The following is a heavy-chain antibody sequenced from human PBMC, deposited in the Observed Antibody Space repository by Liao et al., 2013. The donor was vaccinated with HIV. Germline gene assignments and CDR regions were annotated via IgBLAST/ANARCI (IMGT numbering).Heavy chain of an antibody. Sequence: QVQLQESGPGLAKPSETLSLTCTASGGSISSHYWSWIRQPPGKGLEWIASVHYSGTTNYNPSFKSRVTTSVDTSKNEVSLKLSSVTAADTAVYYCAREIRYSDILTGYYAHYYYYMDVWGKGTTVTVSS. CDR3: AREIRYSDILTGYYAHYYYYMDV. D-gene: IGHD3-9*01. J-gene: IGHJ6*03. V-gene: IGHV4-59*11. CDR1: GGSISSHY. CDR2: VHYSGTT.